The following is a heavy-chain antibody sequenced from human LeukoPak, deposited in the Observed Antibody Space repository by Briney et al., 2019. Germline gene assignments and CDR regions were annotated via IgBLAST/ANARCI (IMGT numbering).Heavy chain of an antibody. V-gene: IGHV3-64*01. D-gene: IGHD5-24*01. CDR3: AREGFSNYYYFDS. Sequence: GGSLRLSCVASGFTFRSYAMHWVRQAPGKGLEYVSTITSNGGRTHYASSVKGRFTISGDNSKNTLFLQMGSLRTEDMAIYYRAREGFSNYYYFDSWGLGTLVTVSS. J-gene: IGHJ4*02. CDR1: GFTFRSYA. CDR2: ITSNGGRT.